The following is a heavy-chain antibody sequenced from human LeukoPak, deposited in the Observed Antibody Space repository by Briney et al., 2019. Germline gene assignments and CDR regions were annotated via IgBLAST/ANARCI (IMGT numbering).Heavy chain of an antibody. Sequence: GGSLRLSCAVSGFTFTTYWFHWVRQAPGKGLEWVAVIWYDGSNKYYADSVEGRFTISRDNSKNTLYLQMNSLRAEDTAVYYCARDGQMIPYYGMDVWGQGTTVTVSS. V-gene: IGHV3-33*08. CDR3: ARDGQMIPYYGMDV. CDR1: GFTFTTYW. D-gene: IGHD3-16*01. CDR2: IWYDGSNK. J-gene: IGHJ6*02.